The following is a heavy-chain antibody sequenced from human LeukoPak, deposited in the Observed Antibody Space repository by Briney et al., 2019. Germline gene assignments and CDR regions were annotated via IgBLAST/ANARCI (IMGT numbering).Heavy chain of an antibody. J-gene: IGHJ4*02. CDR1: GYTFSSFS. Sequence: GGSLRLSCAASGYTFSSFSMHWVRQAPGKGLESVSAIRSNGDITYYANSVKGRFTISRDNSENTLYLQMGSLRAEDMAVYYCAREYYGGYVDYWGQGTLVTVSS. V-gene: IGHV3-64*01. D-gene: IGHD3-10*01. CDR3: AREYYGGYVDY. CDR2: IRSNGDIT.